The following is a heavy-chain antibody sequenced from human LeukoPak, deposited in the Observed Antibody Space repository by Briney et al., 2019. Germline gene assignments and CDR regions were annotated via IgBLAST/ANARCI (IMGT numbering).Heavy chain of an antibody. Sequence: ASVKVSCKASGYTFSSYDIHWVRQAPGQRLEWMGWITAGNGNTNYAQKLQGRVTMTTDTSTSTAYMELRSLRSDDTAVYYCARGRWLAHFDYWGQGTLVTVSS. D-gene: IGHD6-19*01. J-gene: IGHJ4*02. CDR1: GYTFSSYD. CDR3: ARGRWLAHFDY. CDR2: ITAGNGNT. V-gene: IGHV1-18*01.